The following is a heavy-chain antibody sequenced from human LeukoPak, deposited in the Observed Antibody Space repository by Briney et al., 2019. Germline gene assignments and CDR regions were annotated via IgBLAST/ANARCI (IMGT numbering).Heavy chain of an antibody. D-gene: IGHD3-10*01. CDR3: ARHMSVSYDAFDL. V-gene: IGHV4-61*05. J-gene: IGHJ3*01. Sequence: PSETLSLTCTVSGGSISSSSYYWSWIRQPPGKGLEWIAYVYYTGRTLYNPSLESRVTISVDTSKTQFSLTVTSVTAADTAVYYCARHMSVSYDAFDLWGRGTTVTVSS. CDR2: VYYTGRT. CDR1: GGSISSSSYY.